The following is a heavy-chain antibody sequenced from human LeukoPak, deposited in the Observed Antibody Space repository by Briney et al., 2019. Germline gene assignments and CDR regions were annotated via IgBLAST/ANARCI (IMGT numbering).Heavy chain of an antibody. V-gene: IGHV1-2*02. CDR1: GYTFTGYY. CDR3: ARGSRYCSSTSCWEFDY. CDR2: INPNSGGT. J-gene: IGHJ4*02. Sequence: ASVKVSCKASGYTFTGYYMHWVRQAPGQRLEWMGWINPNSGGTNYAQKFQGRVAMTRDTSISTAYMELSRLRSDDTAVYYCARGSRYCSSTSCWEFDYWGQGTLVTVSS. D-gene: IGHD2-2*01.